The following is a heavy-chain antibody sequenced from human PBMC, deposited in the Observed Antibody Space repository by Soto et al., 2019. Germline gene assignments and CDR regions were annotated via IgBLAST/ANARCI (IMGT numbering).Heavy chain of an antibody. Sequence: GGSLRLSCAASGFIVSNKHMGWVRQAPGKGLESVSILYTDXRTYYADSVRGRFTISRDNYKNTVSLQMNGLRDEDTAMYYCVGAAPGDWGQGTLVTVSS. D-gene: IGHD3-16*01. V-gene: IGHV3-53*05. CDR1: GFIVSNKH. CDR3: VGAAPGD. CDR2: LYTDXRT. J-gene: IGHJ4*02.